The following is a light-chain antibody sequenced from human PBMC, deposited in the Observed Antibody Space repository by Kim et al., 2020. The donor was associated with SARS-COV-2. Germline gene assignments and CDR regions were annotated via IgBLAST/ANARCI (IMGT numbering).Light chain of an antibody. CDR3: HQYNNWPYT. CDR2: GAS. CDR1: QSVTSN. Sequence: EIVMTQSPGTLSVSPGERATLSCRASQSVTSNLAWYQQKPGQGTRLLIYGASTRATGIPARFSGSGSGTDFTLTISSLQSEDFAVYYCHQYNNWPYTFGQGTKLEI. J-gene: IGKJ2*01. V-gene: IGKV3-15*01.